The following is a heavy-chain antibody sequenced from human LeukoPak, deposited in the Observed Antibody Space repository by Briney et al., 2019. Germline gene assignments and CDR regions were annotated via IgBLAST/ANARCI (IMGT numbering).Heavy chain of an antibody. V-gene: IGHV3-23*01. CDR3: ANYDSSGYAIDY. CDR1: GFTFSSYA. J-gene: IGHJ4*02. CDR2: ISGSGGST. D-gene: IGHD3-22*01. Sequence: PGGSLRLSCAASGFTFSSYAMSWVRQAPGKGLEWVSAISGSGGSTYHADSVKGRFTISRDNSKNTLYLQMNGLRAEDTAVYYCANYDSSGYAIDYWGQGTLVTVSS.